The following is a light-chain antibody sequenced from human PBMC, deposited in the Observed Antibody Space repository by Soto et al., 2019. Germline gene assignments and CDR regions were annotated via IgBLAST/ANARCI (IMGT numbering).Light chain of an antibody. V-gene: IGKV1-5*01. J-gene: IGKJ1*01. CDR1: QTISSW. CDR2: DAS. CDR3: HQRQSWPRT. Sequence: DIQMTQSPSTLSGSVGDRVTITCRASQTISSWLAWYQQKPGKAPKLLIYDASSLESGVPSRFRGSGSGTDFTLTISSLEPEDFAVYYCHQRQSWPRTFGQGTKVDIK.